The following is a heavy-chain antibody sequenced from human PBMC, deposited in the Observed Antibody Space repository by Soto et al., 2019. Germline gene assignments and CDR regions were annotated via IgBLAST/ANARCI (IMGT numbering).Heavy chain of an antibody. CDR2: INPNSGGT. V-gene: IGHV1-2*04. CDR1: GYTFTGYY. CDR3: ARAGSSVAEPSYDY. J-gene: IGHJ4*02. D-gene: IGHD3-10*01. Sequence: ASVKVSCKASGYTFTGYYMHWVRQAPGQGLEWMGWINPNSGGTNYAQKFQGWVTMTRDTSISTAYMELSRLRSDDTAVYYCARAGSSVAEPSYDYWGQGTLVTVSS.